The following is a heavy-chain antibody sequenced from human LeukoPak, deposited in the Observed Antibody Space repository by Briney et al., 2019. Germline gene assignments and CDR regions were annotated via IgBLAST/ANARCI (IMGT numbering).Heavy chain of an antibody. Sequence: GSSVKVSCKASGGTFSSYAIGWVRQAPGQGLEWTGAIIPIFGTANYAQKFQGRVTITADESTSTAYMELSSLRSEDTAVYYCARGRGGYSYGYVFDYWGQGTLVTVSS. CDR1: GGTFSSYA. D-gene: IGHD5-18*01. CDR2: IIPIFGTA. J-gene: IGHJ4*02. V-gene: IGHV1-69*01. CDR3: ARGRGGYSYGYVFDY.